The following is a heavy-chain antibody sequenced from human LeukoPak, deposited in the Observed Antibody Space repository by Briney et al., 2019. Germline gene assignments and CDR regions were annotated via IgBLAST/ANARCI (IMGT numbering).Heavy chain of an antibody. V-gene: IGHV1-18*01. Sequence: GASVKVSCKASGYTFTSYGISWVRQAPGQGLEWMGWISAYNGNTNYAQKLQGRVTMTTDTSTSTAYMELRSLRSDDTAVYYCARGRYYYDSSGYYQYYYYGMDVWGQGATVTVSS. CDR1: GYTFTSYG. CDR3: ARGRYYYDSSGYYQYYYYGMDV. D-gene: IGHD3-22*01. J-gene: IGHJ6*02. CDR2: ISAYNGNT.